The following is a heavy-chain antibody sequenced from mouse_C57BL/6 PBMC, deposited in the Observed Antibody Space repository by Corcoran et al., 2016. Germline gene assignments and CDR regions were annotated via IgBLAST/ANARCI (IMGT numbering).Heavy chain of an antibody. CDR3: ATYDYDKGFFDY. J-gene: IGHJ2*01. Sequence: QVQLQQSGAELARPGASVKLSCKASGYTFTSYGISWVKQRTGQGLEWIGEIYPRSGNTYYNEKFKGKATLTADKSSSTAYMELRSLTSEDSAVYFCATYDYDKGFFDYWGQGTTLTVSS. CDR1: GYTFTSYG. D-gene: IGHD2-4*01. V-gene: IGHV1-81*01. CDR2: IYPRSGNT.